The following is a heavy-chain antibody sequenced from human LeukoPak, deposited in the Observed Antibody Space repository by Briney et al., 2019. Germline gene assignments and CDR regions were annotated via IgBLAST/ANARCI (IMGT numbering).Heavy chain of an antibody. Sequence: SETLSLTCTVSDGSISSSSYYWGWIRQPPGKGLEWIGSIYYSGSTYYNPSLKSRVTISVDTSKNQFSLKLSSVTAADTAVYYCARDQGIYYDSSGLPGYWGQGTLVTVSS. CDR3: ARDQGIYYDSSGLPGY. CDR1: DGSISSSSYY. V-gene: IGHV4-39*02. CDR2: IYYSGST. J-gene: IGHJ4*02. D-gene: IGHD3-22*01.